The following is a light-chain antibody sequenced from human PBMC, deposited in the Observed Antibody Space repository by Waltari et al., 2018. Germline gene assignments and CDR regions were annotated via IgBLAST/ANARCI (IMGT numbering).Light chain of an antibody. CDR2: QDS. CDR1: KLGDKY. CDR3: QAWDSSTVV. J-gene: IGLJ2*01. Sequence: SYELTRPPSVSVSPGQTASITCSGDKLGDKYACWYQQKPGQSPVLVIYQDSKRPSGIPERFPGSNSGNTATLTISGTQAMDEADYYCQAWDSSTVVFGGGTKLTVL. V-gene: IGLV3-1*01.